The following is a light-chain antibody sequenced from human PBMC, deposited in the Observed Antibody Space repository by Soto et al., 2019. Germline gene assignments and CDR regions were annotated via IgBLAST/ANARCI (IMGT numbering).Light chain of an antibody. V-gene: IGKV1-9*01. CDR1: QGISSY. CDR2: VAS. CDR3: QQLNSYPLT. J-gene: IGKJ4*01. Sequence: DIQLTQSPSFLSASVGDRVTIACRASQGISSYLAWYQQKPGKAPRLLIYVASTLQSGVPSRFSGSGSGTEFTLTISSLQPEDFATYYRQQLNSYPLTCGGGTKVDIK.